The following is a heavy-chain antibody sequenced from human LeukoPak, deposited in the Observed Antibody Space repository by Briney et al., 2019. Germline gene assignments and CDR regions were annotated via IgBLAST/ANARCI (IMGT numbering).Heavy chain of an antibody. CDR1: GFTFSSYW. D-gene: IGHD3-22*01. CDR3: ARDYYHDSSGLSAY. J-gene: IGHJ4*02. Sequence: GGSLRLSCAASGFTFSSYWMSWVRQAPGKGLELVANIKQDGSEKYSVDSVKGRFTISRDNAKRLLYLQMNSLRAEDTAVYYCARDYYHDSSGLSAYWGQGTLVTVSS. V-gene: IGHV3-7*01. CDR2: IKQDGSEK.